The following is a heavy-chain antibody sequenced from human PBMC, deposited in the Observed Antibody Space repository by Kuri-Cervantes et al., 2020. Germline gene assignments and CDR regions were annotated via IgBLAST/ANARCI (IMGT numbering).Heavy chain of an antibody. Sequence: GGSLRLSCAASGFTFDDYAMRWVRQAPGKGLEWVSGISWNSGSIGYADSVKGRFTISRDNAKNSLYLQMNSLRAEDTAVYYCARDDYDILTGYTLQHWGQGTLVTVSS. CDR3: ARDDYDILTGYTLQH. J-gene: IGHJ1*01. V-gene: IGHV3-9*01. D-gene: IGHD3-9*01. CDR2: ISWNSGSI. CDR1: GFTFDDYA.